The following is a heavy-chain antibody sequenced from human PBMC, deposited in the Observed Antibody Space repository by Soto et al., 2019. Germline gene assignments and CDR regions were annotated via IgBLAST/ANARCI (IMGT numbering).Heavy chain of an antibody. CDR3: AREPYYYDSSGYAYYYYGMDV. V-gene: IGHV3-33*01. Sequence: GGSLRLSCAASGFTFSSYGMHWVRQAPGKGLEWVAVIWYDGSNKYYADSVKGRFTIPRDNSKNTLYLQMNSLRAEDTAVYYCAREPYYYDSSGYAYYYYGMDVWGQGTTVTVSS. CDR2: IWYDGSNK. CDR1: GFTFSSYG. J-gene: IGHJ6*02. D-gene: IGHD3-22*01.